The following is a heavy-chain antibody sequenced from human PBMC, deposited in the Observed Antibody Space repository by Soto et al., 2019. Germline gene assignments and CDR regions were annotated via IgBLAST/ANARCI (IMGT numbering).Heavy chain of an antibody. CDR3: ATLSTVAGTDY. CDR2: IWYDGSNK. V-gene: IGHV3-33*01. J-gene: IGHJ4*02. Sequence: GGSLRLSCAASGFTFSSYGMHWVRQAPGKGLEWVAVIWYDGSNKYYADSVKGRFTISRDNSKNTLYLQMNSLRAEDTAVYYCATLSTVAGTDYWGQGTLVTVSS. CDR1: GFTFSSYG. D-gene: IGHD6-19*01.